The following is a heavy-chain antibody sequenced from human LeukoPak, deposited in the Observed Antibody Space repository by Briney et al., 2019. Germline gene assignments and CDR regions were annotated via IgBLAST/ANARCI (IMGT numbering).Heavy chain of an antibody. CDR3: AKEFYHLSTAENAFDI. J-gene: IGHJ3*02. CDR2: INSDGSST. V-gene: IGHV3-74*01. CDR1: GFTFSSYW. D-gene: IGHD2/OR15-2a*01. Sequence: GGSLRLSCAASGFTFSSYWMHWVRQAPGKGLVWVSRINSDGSSTSYADSVKGRFTISRDNAKNTLYLQMNSLRAEDTAVYYCAKEFYHLSTAENAFDIWGQGTMVTVSS.